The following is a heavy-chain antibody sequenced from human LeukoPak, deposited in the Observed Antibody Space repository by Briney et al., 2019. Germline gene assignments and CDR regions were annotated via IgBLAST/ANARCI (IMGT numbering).Heavy chain of an antibody. CDR3: ARFGGYDYVWGSYPFDY. CDR1: GYTLTVYH. CDR2: INPNSGGT. V-gene: IGHV1-2*02. Sequence: ASVKGSSQASGYTLTVYHIHSVRQATGQGLAWMGWINPNSGGTNYAQKFQGRVTMNRDTSISTVYMELSRLRSDDTAVYYCARFGGYDYVWGSYPFDYWGQGTLVTVSS. J-gene: IGHJ4*02. D-gene: IGHD3-16*01.